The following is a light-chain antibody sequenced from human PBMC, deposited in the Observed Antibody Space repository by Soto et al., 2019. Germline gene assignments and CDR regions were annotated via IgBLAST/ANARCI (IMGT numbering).Light chain of an antibody. J-gene: IGKJ4*01. CDR2: AAS. CDR1: QGISSY. CDR3: QQINSYPLT. V-gene: IGKV1-9*01. Sequence: DIQMTQFPSALSASVGDRVTITCRASQGISSYLAWYQQKPGKAPKLLIYAASTLQSGVPSRFRGSGSGTDFTLTISSLQPEDFETYYCQQINSYPLTLGGGTKVDIK.